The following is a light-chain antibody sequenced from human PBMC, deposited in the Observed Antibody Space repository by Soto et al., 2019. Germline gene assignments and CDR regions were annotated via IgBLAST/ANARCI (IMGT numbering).Light chain of an antibody. CDR1: SSNIEGNS. J-gene: IGLJ1*01. V-gene: IGLV1-51*01. CDR2: DDN. Sequence: QSVLTQPPSVYAAPGQKVTISCYGSSSNIEGNSVSWYQQLPGTAPKLLIYDDNKRPSGIPDRFSGSKSGTSATLGITGFQTGDEADYYCGSWDSSLSAYVFGTGTKVTVL. CDR3: GSWDSSLSAYV.